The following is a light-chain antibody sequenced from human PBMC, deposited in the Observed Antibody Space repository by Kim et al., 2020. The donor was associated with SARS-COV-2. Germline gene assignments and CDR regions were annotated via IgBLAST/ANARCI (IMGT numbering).Light chain of an antibody. CDR2: EPT. V-gene: IGKV5-2*01. CDR3: LQHDTFPLNA. CDR1: QDIDDD. Sequence: TTLTQPSAFISPTPGDNVNMSCKASQDIDDDLNWDQHKPGEGAMFIIQEPTALVPGISPRFSGGGSGTDFTLTIKHMESEDAAYYLCLQHDTFPLNAFGQGTKVEIK. J-gene: IGKJ1*01.